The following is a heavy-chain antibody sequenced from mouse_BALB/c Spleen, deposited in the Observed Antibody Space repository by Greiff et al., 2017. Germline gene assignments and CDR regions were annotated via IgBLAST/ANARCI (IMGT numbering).Heavy chain of an antibody. CDR3: ARGGYYYAMDY. J-gene: IGHJ4*01. CDR2: ILPGSGST. D-gene: IGHD2-2*01. Sequence: LVESGAELMKPGASVKISCKATGYTFSSYWIEWVKQRPGHGLEWIGEILPGSGSTNYNEKFKGKATFTADTSSNTAYMQLSSLTSEDSAVYYCARGGYYYAMDYWGQGTSVTVSS. V-gene: IGHV1-9*01. CDR1: GYTFSSYW.